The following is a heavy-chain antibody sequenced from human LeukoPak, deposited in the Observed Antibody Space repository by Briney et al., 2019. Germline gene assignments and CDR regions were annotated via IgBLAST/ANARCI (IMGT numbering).Heavy chain of an antibody. Sequence: PSETLSLTCAVYGGSFSGYYWSWIRQPPGNGLEGIGEINQSGSTNYNPSLKSRVTISVDTSKNQFSLKLSSVTAADTAVYYCARGRRIQLWLRAFDIWGQGTMVAVSS. V-gene: IGHV4-34*01. CDR1: GGSFSGYY. D-gene: IGHD5-18*01. CDR3: ARGRRIQLWLRAFDI. CDR2: INQSGST. J-gene: IGHJ3*02.